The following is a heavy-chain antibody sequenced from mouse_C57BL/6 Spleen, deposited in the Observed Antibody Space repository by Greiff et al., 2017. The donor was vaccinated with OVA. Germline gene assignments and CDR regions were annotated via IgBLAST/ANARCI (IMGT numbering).Heavy chain of an antibody. CDR2: ISYDGSN. J-gene: IGHJ1*03. CDR1: GYSITSGYY. V-gene: IGHV3-6*01. Sequence: EVKLVESGPGLVKPSQSLSLTCSVTGYSITSGYYWNWIRQFPGNKLEWMGYISYDGSNNYNPSLKNRISITRDTSKNQFFLKLNSVTTEDTATYYCARGGGNYDWYFDVWGTGTTVTVSS. CDR3: ARGGGNYDWYFDV. D-gene: IGHD2-1*01.